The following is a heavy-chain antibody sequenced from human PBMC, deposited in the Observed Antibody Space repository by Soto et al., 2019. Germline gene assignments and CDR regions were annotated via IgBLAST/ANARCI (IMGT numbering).Heavy chain of an antibody. D-gene: IGHD5-12*01. V-gene: IGHV3-64*01. CDR1: GFTFSSYA. J-gene: IGHJ4*02. CDR2: ISSNGGST. CDR3: ARGGVGSGYGQNYFDY. Sequence: GGSLRLSCAASGFTFSSYAMHWVRQAPGKGLEYVSAISSNGGSTYYANSVKGRFTISRDNSKNTLYLQMGSLRAEDMAVYYCARGGVGSGYGQNYFDYWGQGTLVTVSS.